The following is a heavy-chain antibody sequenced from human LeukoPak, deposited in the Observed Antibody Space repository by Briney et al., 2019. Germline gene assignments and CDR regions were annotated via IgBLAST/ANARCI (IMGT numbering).Heavy chain of an antibody. CDR3: AKDLHRGSFNLA. V-gene: IGHV3-30*18. J-gene: IGHJ5*02. CDR1: GFTFSSYG. CDR2: ISYDGSNK. Sequence: GGSLRLSCAASGFTFSSYGMHWVRQAPGKGVEWVAVISYDGSNKYYADSVKGRFTISRDNSKNTLYLQMNSLRAEDTAVYYCAKDLHRGSFNLAWGQGTLVTVSS. D-gene: IGHD3-10*01.